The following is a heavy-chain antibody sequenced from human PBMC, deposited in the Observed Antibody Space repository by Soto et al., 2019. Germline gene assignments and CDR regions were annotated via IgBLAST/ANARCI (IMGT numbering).Heavy chain of an antibody. Sequence: EVQLVESGGGLVQPGESLRLSCAASGFTFSAFWMTWLRQAPGKGLEWVANIKRDGTVTHYGDSVEGRCTLSRDNAQNSLFLQLNSLRPEDTAMYYCARDLSPPGEFFCDAFDVWGQGTLVTVSS. CDR2: IKRDGTVT. D-gene: IGHD2-21*01. CDR3: ARDLSPPGEFFCDAFDV. V-gene: IGHV3-7*04. J-gene: IGHJ3*01. CDR1: GFTFSAFW.